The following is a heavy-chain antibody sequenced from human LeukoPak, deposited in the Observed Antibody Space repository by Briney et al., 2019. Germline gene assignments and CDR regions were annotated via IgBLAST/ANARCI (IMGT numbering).Heavy chain of an antibody. CDR3: AREDYYDSSGYFGYFDY. D-gene: IGHD3-22*01. V-gene: IGHV3-21*01. CDR2: ISSSGGYI. J-gene: IGHJ4*02. Sequence: GGSLRLSCAASGFTFSNYNMNWVRQAPGKGLEWVSSISSSGGYIYYADSVKGRFTISRDNAKNSLYLQMNSLRAEDTAVYYCAREDYYDSSGYFGYFDYWGQGTLVTVSS. CDR1: GFTFSNYN.